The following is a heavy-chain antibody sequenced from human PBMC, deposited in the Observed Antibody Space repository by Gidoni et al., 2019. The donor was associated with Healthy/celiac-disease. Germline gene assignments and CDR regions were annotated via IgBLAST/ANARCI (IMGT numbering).Heavy chain of an antibody. CDR2: INHSGST. Sequence: VQLQQCVARLLKPSDTLSLTCAVYAGSFIGYYWSWIRQPPGKGLAWIGEINHSGSTQYNPSLKRRGTISVDTSKNQLSLKLGSVNAADTDGYYCARGGRAVAGTRRVLFDYGGQGTLVTVAA. V-gene: IGHV4-34*01. J-gene: IGHJ4*02. CDR1: AGSFIGYY. D-gene: IGHD6-19*01. CDR3: ARGGRAVAGTRRVLFDY.